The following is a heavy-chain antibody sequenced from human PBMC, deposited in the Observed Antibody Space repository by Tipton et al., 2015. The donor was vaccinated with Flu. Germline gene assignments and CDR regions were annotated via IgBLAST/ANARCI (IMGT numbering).Heavy chain of an antibody. V-gene: IGHV4-38-2*01. CDR2: IFHSGTT. J-gene: IGHJ4*02. D-gene: IGHD3-3*01. CDR3: ARDHGANYDF. Sequence: PGLVKPSETLSLTCGVSGYTISSGYYWGWIRQPPGKGLEWIGVIFHSGTTYYNPSLKSRVTMSADTSKNQFFLNLSSVTAADTAVYYCARDHGANYDFWGQGTLVTVSS. CDR1: GYTISSGYY.